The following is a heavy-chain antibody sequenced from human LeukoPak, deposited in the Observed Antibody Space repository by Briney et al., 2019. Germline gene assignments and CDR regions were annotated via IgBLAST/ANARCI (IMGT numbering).Heavy chain of an antibody. J-gene: IGHJ4*02. CDR2: IRSKANSYAT. V-gene: IGHV3-73*01. CDR1: GFTFSGSA. D-gene: IGHD1-26*01. Sequence: PGGSLRLSCAASGFTFSGSAMHWVRQASGKGLEWVGRIRSKANSYATAYAASVKGRFTISRDDSKNTAYLQMNSLKTEDTAVYYCAKVRAPRQYYFDYWGQGTLVTVSS. CDR3: AKVRAPRQYYFDY.